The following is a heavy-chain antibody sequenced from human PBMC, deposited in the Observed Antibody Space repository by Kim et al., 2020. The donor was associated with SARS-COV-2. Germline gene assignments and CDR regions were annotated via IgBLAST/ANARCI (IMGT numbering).Heavy chain of an antibody. Sequence: GGSLRLSCAASGFTFSSYSMNWVRQAPGKGLEWVSSISSSSSHIYYADSVKGRFTISRDNAKNSLSLQMNSLRAEDTAVYYCARDYYYGSGSYSCMDVWGQGTTVTVSS. CDR3: ARDYYYGSGSYSCMDV. V-gene: IGHV3-21*01. CDR2: ISSSSSHI. CDR1: GFTFSSYS. J-gene: IGHJ6*02. D-gene: IGHD3-10*01.